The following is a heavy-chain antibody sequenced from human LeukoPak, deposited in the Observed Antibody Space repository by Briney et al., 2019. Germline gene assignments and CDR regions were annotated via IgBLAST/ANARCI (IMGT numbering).Heavy chain of an antibody. D-gene: IGHD3-10*01. V-gene: IGHV3-23*01. CDR2: SSASGDSP. CDR3: AKGVYGSGSYREYFEQ. Sequence: GGSLRLSCTAPGFTFNNYAMSWVRQAPGNGLEWVSASSASGDSPYYADSVKGRFTISRDNSKNTLDLQMNSLRVEDTAVYYCAKGVYGSGSYREYFEQWGQGTLVTVSS. CDR1: GFTFNNYA. J-gene: IGHJ1*01.